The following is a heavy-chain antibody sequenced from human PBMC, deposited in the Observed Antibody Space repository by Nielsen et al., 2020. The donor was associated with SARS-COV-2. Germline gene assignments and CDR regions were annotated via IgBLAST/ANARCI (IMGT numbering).Heavy chain of an antibody. CDR3: ARDSVPGGAARSGWFDP. D-gene: IGHD6-6*01. CDR2: ISSSSSYI. CDR1: GFTFSSYA. Sequence: GESLKISCAASGFTFSSYAMSWVRQAPGKGLEWVSSISSSSSYIYYADSVKGRFTISRDNAKNSLYLQMNSLRAEDTAVYYCARDSVPGGAARSGWFDPWGQGTLVTVSS. J-gene: IGHJ5*02. V-gene: IGHV3-21*01.